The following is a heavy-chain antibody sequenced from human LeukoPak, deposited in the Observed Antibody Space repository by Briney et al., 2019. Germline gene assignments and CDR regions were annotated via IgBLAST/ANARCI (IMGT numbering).Heavy chain of an antibody. CDR1: GGSISSSSYY. CDR2: IYYSGST. V-gene: IGHV4-39*01. CDR3: ARQGYCSSTSCYGATWFDP. J-gene: IGHJ5*02. D-gene: IGHD2-2*01. Sequence: SETLSLTCTVSGGSISSSSYYWGWIRQPPGKGLEWIGSIYYSGSTYYNPSLKSRFTISVDTSKNQFSLKLSSVTAADTAVYYCARQGYCSSTSCYGATWFDPWGHGTLVTVSS.